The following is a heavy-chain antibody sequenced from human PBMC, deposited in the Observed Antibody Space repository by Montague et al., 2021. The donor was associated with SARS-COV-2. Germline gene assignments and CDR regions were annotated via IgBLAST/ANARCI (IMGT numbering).Heavy chain of an antibody. J-gene: IGHJ5*02. Sequence: SETLSLTCTVSGGSISSSSYYWGWIRQPPGKGLEWIGSIYYSGSTYYNPSLKSRVTISVDTSKNQFSLKLSSVTAADTAVYYCARDVTMIVVVMRYNWFDPWGQGTLVTVSS. CDR1: GGSISSSSYY. CDR2: IYYSGST. D-gene: IGHD3-22*01. V-gene: IGHV4-39*02. CDR3: ARDVTMIVVVMRYNWFDP.